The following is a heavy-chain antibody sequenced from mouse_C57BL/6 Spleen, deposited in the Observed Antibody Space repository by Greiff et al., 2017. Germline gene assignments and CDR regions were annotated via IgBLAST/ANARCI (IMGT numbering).Heavy chain of an antibody. CDR1: GYTFTSYW. CDR3: TRHYGNCLAWFAY. CDR2: IYPGNSDT. J-gene: IGHJ3*01. D-gene: IGHD2-1*01. V-gene: IGHV1-5*01. Sequence: EVQLQQSGTVLARPGASVKMSCKTSGYTFTSYWMHWVKQRPGQGLEWIGAIYPGNSDTSYNQKFKGKAKLTAVTSASTAYLELSSLTNEDSAVYYCTRHYGNCLAWFAYWGQGTLVTVSA.